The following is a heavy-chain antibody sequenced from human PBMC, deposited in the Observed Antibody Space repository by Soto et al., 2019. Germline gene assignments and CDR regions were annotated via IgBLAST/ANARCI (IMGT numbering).Heavy chain of an antibody. CDR2: SYYSGYS. CDR1: GGSISEYY. D-gene: IGHD3-22*01. Sequence: SETLSLTWTVSGGSISEYYWTWIRQPPGQGLEWIGYSYYSGYSNYNPSLKSRVTISVDTSKNQFSLKLNSVTAADTALYYCAREVYYDSSGYYSYYFDYWGQGTLVTVSS. CDR3: AREVYYDSSGYYSYYFDY. J-gene: IGHJ4*02. V-gene: IGHV4-59*01.